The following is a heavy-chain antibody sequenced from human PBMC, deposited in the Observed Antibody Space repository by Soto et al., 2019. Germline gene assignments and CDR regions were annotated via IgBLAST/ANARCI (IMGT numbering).Heavy chain of an antibody. Sequence: QVKLMQSAAEVRKPGSSVTVSCKASGGTFSSNPISWVRQAPGQGLEWMGGIIPIFGTPHYARKILYRVIITAYRSTHTAIMELTSLKSDDTAVYYCARNLSAVKFSESFKYYSMDVWGKGTTVTVS. CDR2: IIPIFGTP. J-gene: IGHJ6*04. CDR3: ARNLSAVKFSESFKYYSMDV. CDR1: GGTFSSNP. V-gene: IGHV1-69*06. D-gene: IGHD3-10*01.